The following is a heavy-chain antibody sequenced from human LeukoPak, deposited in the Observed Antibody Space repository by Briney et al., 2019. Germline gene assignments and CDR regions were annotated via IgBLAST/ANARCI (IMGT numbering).Heavy chain of an antibody. V-gene: IGHV3-30*02. CDR3: AKEGPVRPRRWGAFDI. J-gene: IGHJ3*02. D-gene: IGHD1-26*01. CDR2: IRYDGSNK. Sequence: GGSLRLSCAASGFTFSSYGMHWVRQAPGKGLEWVAFIRYDGSNKYYADSVKGRFTISRDNSKNTLYLQMNSLGAEDTAVYYCAKEGPVRPRRWGAFDIWGQGTMVTVSS. CDR1: GFTFSSYG.